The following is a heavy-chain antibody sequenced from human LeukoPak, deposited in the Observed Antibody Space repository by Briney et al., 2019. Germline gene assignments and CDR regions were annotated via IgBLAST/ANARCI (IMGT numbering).Heavy chain of an antibody. CDR1: GGSISRSS. CDR2: ISSTGGI. CDR3: ASLDPITIGFDY. V-gene: IGHV4-59*01. J-gene: IGHJ4*02. Sequence: SETLSLTCTVSGGSISRSSWSWIRQPPGKRLEWIGFISSTGGINYSPSLKSRVTMSVDTSKNQFSLKLNSVTAADTAVYYFASLDPITIGFDYWGQGTLVTVSS. D-gene: IGHD3-16*01.